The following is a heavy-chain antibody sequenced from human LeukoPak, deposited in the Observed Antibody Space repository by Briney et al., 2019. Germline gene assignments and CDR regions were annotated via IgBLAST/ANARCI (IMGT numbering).Heavy chain of an antibody. V-gene: IGHV4-4*07. J-gene: IGHJ4*02. Sequence: SETLSLTCTVSGGSINSYYWSWIRQAAGKGLEWIGRIYSSGSTKTNPSLKSRVTMSVDMSKNQFSLRLSSVTAADTAVYYCARGNNYGSFNDFWGQGTLVTVSS. CDR2: IYSSGST. CDR1: GGSINSYY. D-gene: IGHD3-10*01. CDR3: ARGNNYGSFNDF.